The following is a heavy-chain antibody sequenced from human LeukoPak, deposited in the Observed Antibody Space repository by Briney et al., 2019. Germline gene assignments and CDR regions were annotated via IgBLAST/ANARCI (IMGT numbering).Heavy chain of an antibody. CDR3: ARLVTGTTVINSGWFDP. J-gene: IGHJ5*02. CDR2: IYSGGNT. Sequence: GGSLRLSCAASGFTVSSNYMTWVRQAPGKGLEWASVIYSGGNTYYADSVKGRFSISRDNSKNTVYLQMNSLRAEVTAVYYCARLVTGTTVINSGWFDPWGQGTLVTVSS. CDR1: GFTVSSNY. D-gene: IGHD4-23*01. V-gene: IGHV3-66*04.